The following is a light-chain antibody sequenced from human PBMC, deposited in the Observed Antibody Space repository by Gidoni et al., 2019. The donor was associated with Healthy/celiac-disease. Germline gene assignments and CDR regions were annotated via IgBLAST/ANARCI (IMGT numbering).Light chain of an antibody. CDR2: GAS. V-gene: IGKV3-20*01. Sequence: DIVLTQSPGTLSLSPWERATLSCRASQSVSSSYLAWYQQKPGQAPRLLIYGASSRATGIPDRLSGSGSGTDFTLTISRLEPEDFAVYYCQQYGSSPWTFGQXTKVEIK. CDR1: QSVSSSY. CDR3: QQYGSSPWT. J-gene: IGKJ1*01.